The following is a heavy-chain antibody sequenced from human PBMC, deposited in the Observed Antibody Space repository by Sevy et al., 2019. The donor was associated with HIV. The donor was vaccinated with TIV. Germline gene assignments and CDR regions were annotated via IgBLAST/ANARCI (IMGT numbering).Heavy chain of an antibody. Sequence: ASVKVSCKASGYTFTGYYLHWVRQAPGQGLEWMGWINPKSGGTNYAPNFQGRVTMTRDTSISTASMELSRLRSDDTAVYYCTRSAAEAKNFYCGGDCYSDYWGQGTLVTVSS. CDR2: INPKSGGT. CDR1: GYTFTGYY. J-gene: IGHJ4*02. D-gene: IGHD2-21*02. CDR3: TRSAAEAKNFYCGGDCYSDY. V-gene: IGHV1-2*02.